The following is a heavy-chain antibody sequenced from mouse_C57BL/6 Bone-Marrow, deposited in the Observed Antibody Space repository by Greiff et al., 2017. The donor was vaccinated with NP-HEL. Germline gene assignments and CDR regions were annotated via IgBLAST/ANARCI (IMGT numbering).Heavy chain of an antibody. CDR1: GFTFSDYY. Sequence: RVESEGGLVQPGSSMKLSCTASGFTFSDYYMAWVRQVPEKGLEWVANINYDGSSTYYLDSLKSRFIISRDNAKNILYLQMSSLKSEDTATYYCAREGGLRRRTYAMDYWGQGTSVTVSS. CDR2: INYDGSST. CDR3: AREGGLRRRTYAMDY. D-gene: IGHD2-4*01. J-gene: IGHJ4*01. V-gene: IGHV5-16*01.